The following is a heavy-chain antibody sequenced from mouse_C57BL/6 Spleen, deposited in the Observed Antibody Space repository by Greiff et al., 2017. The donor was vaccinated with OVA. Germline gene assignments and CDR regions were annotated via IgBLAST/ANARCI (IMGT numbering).Heavy chain of an antibody. CDR2: ISDGGSYT. J-gene: IGHJ3*01. V-gene: IGHV5-4*01. D-gene: IGHD1-1*01. CDR1: GFTFSSYA. CDR3: ARSYYGSSYWFAY. Sequence: EVQLQESGGGLVKPGGSLKLSCAASGFTFSSYAMSWVRQTPEKRLEWVATISDGGSYTYYPDNVKGRFTISRDNAKNNLYLQMSHLKSEDTAMYYCARSYYGSSYWFAYWGQGTLVTVSA.